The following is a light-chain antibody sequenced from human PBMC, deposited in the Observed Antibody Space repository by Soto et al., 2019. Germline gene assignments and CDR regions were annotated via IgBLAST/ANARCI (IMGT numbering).Light chain of an antibody. CDR3: SSFTSTTTYV. Sequence: QSVLTQPASVSGSPGQSIAISCTGTSSDVGSHDLVSWYQQQSGKVPKLITYDVSSRPSGVSNRFSGSKSGNTASLTISGLQAEDEADYYCSSFTSTTTYVFGTGTKVTVL. CDR2: DVS. CDR1: SSDVGSHDL. V-gene: IGLV2-14*02. J-gene: IGLJ1*01.